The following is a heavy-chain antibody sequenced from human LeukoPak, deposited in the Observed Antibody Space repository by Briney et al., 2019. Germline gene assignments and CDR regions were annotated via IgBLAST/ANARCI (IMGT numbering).Heavy chain of an antibody. CDR1: GFTLSSNS. Sequence: GGSLRLSCTVSGFTLSSNSMSWVRQAPGKGLEWVSFIYSDNTHYSDSVKGRFTISTDNSKNTLYLQMNSLTAEDTAVYYCARRAGAYSHAYDYWGQGTLVTVSS. CDR2: IYSDNT. V-gene: IGHV3-53*01. D-gene: IGHD4/OR15-4a*01. CDR3: ARRAGAYSHAYDY. J-gene: IGHJ4*02.